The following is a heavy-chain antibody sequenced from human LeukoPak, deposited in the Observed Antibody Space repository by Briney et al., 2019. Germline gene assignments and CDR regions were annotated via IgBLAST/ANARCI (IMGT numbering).Heavy chain of an antibody. V-gene: IGHV1-69*04. J-gene: IGHJ4*02. CDR2: IIPILGIA. Sequence: VASVKVSFKASGGTFSSYAISWVRPAPGQGLEWMGRIIPILGIANYAQKFQGRVTITADKSTSTAYMELSSLRSEDTAVYYCARATVPAARYYFDYWGQGTLVTVSS. CDR3: ARATVPAARYYFDY. D-gene: IGHD2-2*01. CDR1: GGTFSSYA.